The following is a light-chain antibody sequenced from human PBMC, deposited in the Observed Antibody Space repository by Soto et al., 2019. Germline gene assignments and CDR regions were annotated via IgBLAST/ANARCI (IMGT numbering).Light chain of an antibody. CDR1: QALSNY. CDR2: SAS. J-gene: IGKJ4*01. V-gene: IGKV1-9*01. CDR3: QQLSRYPLT. Sequence: DIQLTQSPSVLSASVGDTVTITCRASQALSNYLAWYQQKPGKAPDLLIYSASTLQSGVPSRFSGSGSETEFSLTIRALQPEDWATYYCQQLSRYPLTFGGGTKV.